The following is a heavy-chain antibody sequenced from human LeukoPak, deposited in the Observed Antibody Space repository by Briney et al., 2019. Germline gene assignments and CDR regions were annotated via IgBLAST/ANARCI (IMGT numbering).Heavy chain of an antibody. Sequence: GGSLRLSCAASGFTFSSYSMNWVRQSPGKGLEWVSSISSSSSYIYYADSVKGRFTISRDNAKNSLYLQMNSLRAEDTAVYYCARGRYHLLYGGNWFDPWGQGTLVTVSS. CDR3: ARGRYHLLYGGNWFDP. CDR1: GFTFSSYS. CDR2: ISSSSSYI. J-gene: IGHJ5*02. D-gene: IGHD2-2*02. V-gene: IGHV3-21*01.